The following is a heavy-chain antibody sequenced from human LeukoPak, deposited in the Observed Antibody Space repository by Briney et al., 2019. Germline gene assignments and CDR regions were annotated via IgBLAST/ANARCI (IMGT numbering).Heavy chain of an antibody. CDR3: AREWLIVGVVAGLKGMDV. CDR1: GFTFSSYS. D-gene: IGHD2-15*01. CDR2: ISSSSSYI. V-gene: IGHV3-21*01. Sequence: GGSLRLSCAASGFTFSSYSMNWVRQAPGMGLEWVSSISSSSSYIYYADSVKGRFTIYRDNAKNSLYLQMNSLRAEDTAVYYCAREWLIVGVVAGLKGMDVWGKGTTVTVSS. J-gene: IGHJ6*03.